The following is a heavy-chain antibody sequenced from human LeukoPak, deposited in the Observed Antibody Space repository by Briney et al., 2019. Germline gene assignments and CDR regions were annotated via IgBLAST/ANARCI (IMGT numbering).Heavy chain of an antibody. CDR3: AGREVVTAIRDAFDI. V-gene: IGHV4-59*01. J-gene: IGHJ3*02. CDR1: GGSISSYY. Sequence: SETLSLTCTVSGGSISSYYWSWIRQPPGKGLEWIGYIYYSGSTNYNPSLKSRVTISVDTSKNQFSLKLSSATAADTAVYYCAGREVVTAIRDAFDIWGQGTMVTVSS. D-gene: IGHD2-21*02. CDR2: IYYSGST.